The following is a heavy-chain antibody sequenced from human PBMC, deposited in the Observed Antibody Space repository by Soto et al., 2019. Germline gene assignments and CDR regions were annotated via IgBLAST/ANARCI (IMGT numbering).Heavy chain of an antibody. Sequence: ASVKVSCKASEYTLTTYAVHWVRQAPGQRLEWMGWIDAGNGNTKYSQKFQGRVTVTTDTSASTVYMELSSLRSEDTAVYYCAREGSTYGSTFDYWGQGTLVTVSS. V-gene: IGHV1-3*01. CDR2: IDAGNGNT. D-gene: IGHD3-10*01. J-gene: IGHJ4*02. CDR3: AREGSTYGSTFDY. CDR1: EYTLTTYA.